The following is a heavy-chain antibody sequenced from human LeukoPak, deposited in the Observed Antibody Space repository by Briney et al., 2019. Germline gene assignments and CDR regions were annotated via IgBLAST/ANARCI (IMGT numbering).Heavy chain of an antibody. J-gene: IGHJ4*02. CDR3: AKGNGWSYFDY. CDR1: GFTFHDYA. V-gene: IGHV3-9*01. D-gene: IGHD6-19*01. Sequence: GGSLRLSCAASGFTFHDYAMLWVRQAPGKGLEWVSGISWNSGSIGYADSVKGRFTISRDNAKNSLYLQMNSLRVEDTALYYCAKGNGWSYFDYWGQGTLVTVSS. CDR2: ISWNSGSI.